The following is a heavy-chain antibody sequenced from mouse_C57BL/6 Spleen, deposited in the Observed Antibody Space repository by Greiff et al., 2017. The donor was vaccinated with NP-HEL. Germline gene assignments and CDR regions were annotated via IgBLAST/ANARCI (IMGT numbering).Heavy chain of an antibody. CDR3: TTQNYFDY. CDR1: GFNIKDDY. CDR2: IYPENGDT. J-gene: IGHJ2*01. V-gene: IGHV14-4*01. Sequence: EVQLQQSGAELVRPGASVKLSCTASGFNIKDDYMHWVKQRPEQGLEWIGWIYPENGDTEYASKFQGKATITADTSSNTAYLQLSSLTSEDTAVYYCTTQNYFDYWGQGTTLTVSS.